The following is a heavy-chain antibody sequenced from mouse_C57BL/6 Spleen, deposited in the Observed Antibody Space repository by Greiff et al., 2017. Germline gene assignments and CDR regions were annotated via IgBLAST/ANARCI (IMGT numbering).Heavy chain of an antibody. D-gene: IGHD1-1*01. Sequence: VQLQQSGAELVRPGASVKLSCTASGFNIKDYYMHWVKQRPEQGLEWIGRIDPEDGDTEYAPKFPGKATMTADTASNTAYLQLSSLTSEDTAVYYCTTYDYGSSYNFDYWGQGTTLTVSS. V-gene: IGHV14-1*01. CDR2: IDPEDGDT. J-gene: IGHJ2*01. CDR3: TTYDYGSSYNFDY. CDR1: GFNIKDYY.